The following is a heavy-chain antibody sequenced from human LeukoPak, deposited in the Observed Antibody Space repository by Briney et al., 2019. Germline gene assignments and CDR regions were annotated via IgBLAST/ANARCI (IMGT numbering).Heavy chain of an antibody. J-gene: IGHJ4*02. CDR1: GFTFSSYG. D-gene: IGHD5-12*01. V-gene: IGHV3-30*18. CDR3: AKDLSGGYDYFDY. Sequence: GGSLRLSCAASGFTFSSYGMHWVRQAPGKGLEWLAGIATDGSFAYYADSVKGRFTLSRDNSKNTLYLQMNSLRAEDTAVYYCAKDLSGGYDYFDYWGQGTLVTVSS. CDR2: IATDGSFA.